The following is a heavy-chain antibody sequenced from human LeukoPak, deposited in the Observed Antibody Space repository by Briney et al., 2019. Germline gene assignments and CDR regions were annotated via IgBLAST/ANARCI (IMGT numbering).Heavy chain of an antibody. D-gene: IGHD3-22*01. CDR2: INAGNGYT. CDR1: GYSFTTYA. J-gene: IGHJ4*02. Sequence: AASVKVSCKTAGYSFTTYAIHWVRQAPGQRLEWMGWINAGNGYTKYSQKFQGRITISRDTSASTAYMELSSLRSEDTAVYYCARDLDDSSGYPLDYWGQGTLVAVSS. V-gene: IGHV1-3*01. CDR3: ARDLDDSSGYPLDY.